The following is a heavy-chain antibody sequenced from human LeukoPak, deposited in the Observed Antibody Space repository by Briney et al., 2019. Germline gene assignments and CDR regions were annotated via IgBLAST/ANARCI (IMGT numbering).Heavy chain of an antibody. Sequence: ASVKVSCKASGYTFTGYYMHWVRQAPGQGLEWMGRINPNSGGTNYAQKFQRRVTMTRDTSISTAYMELSRLRSDDTAVYYCARGSDDFWSGYSPSYWGQGTLVTVSS. V-gene: IGHV1-2*06. J-gene: IGHJ4*02. CDR2: INPNSGGT. CDR3: ARGSDDFWSGYSPSY. D-gene: IGHD3-3*01. CDR1: GYTFTGYY.